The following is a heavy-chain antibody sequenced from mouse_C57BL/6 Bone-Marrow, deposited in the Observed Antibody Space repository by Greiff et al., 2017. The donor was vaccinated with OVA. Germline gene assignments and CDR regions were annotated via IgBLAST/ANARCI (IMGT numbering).Heavy chain of an antibody. CDR3: VLNCSFAY. Sequence: VKLQESGPGLVQPSQSLSITCTVSGFSLTSYGVHWVRQSPGKGLEWLGVIWSGGSKDYNAAFISRLSISKDNSKSQVFFKMNSLQADDTAIYYCVLNCSFAYWGQGTLVTVSA. CDR1: GFSLTSYG. CDR2: IWSGGSK. J-gene: IGHJ3*01. D-gene: IGHD4-1*01. V-gene: IGHV2-2*01.